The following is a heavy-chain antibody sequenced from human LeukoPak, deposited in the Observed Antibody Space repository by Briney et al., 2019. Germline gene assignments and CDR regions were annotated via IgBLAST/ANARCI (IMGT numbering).Heavy chain of an antibody. CDR1: GYTFTSYY. V-gene: IGHV1-46*01. Sequence: ASVKVSCKASGYTFTSYYMHWVRQAPGQGLEWMGIINPSGGSTSYAQKFQGRVTMTRDMSTSTVYMELSSLRSEDTAVYYCARSASLVPLDYYYYMDVWGKGTTVTVSS. CDR3: ARSASLVPLDYYYYMDV. CDR2: INPSGGST. D-gene: IGHD6-13*01. J-gene: IGHJ6*03.